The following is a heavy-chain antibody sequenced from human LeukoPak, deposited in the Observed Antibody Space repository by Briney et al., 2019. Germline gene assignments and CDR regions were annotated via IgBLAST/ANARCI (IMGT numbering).Heavy chain of an antibody. Sequence: GGSLRLSCAASGFTFSSYAMSWVRQAPGKGLEWVSSIGGSGGSTYYADSVKGRFTISRDNSKNTLYLQMNSLRAVDTAVYYCAKVETAAAATLRGFDYWGQGTLVTVSS. D-gene: IGHD6-13*01. V-gene: IGHV3-23*01. CDR3: AKVETAAAATLRGFDY. CDR1: GFTFSSYA. CDR2: IGGSGGST. J-gene: IGHJ4*02.